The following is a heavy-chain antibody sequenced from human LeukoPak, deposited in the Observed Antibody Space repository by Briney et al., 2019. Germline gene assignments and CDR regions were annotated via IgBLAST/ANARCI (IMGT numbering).Heavy chain of an antibody. CDR2: INTNTGNP. D-gene: IGHD5-12*01. V-gene: IGHV7-4-1*02. CDR3: ARGERGYSGYPKDY. J-gene: IGHJ4*02. CDR1: GYTFTNYA. Sequence: ASVKVSCKASGYTFTNYAMNWVRQAPGQGLEWMGWINTNTGNPTYAQGFTGRFVFSLDASVSTAYLQISSLKAEDTAVYYCARGERGYSGYPKDYWGQGTLVTVSS.